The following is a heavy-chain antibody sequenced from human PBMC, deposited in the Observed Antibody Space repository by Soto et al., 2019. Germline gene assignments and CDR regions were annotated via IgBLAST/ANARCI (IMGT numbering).Heavy chain of an antibody. CDR2: IYHSGST. CDR1: GGSIISGGYS. V-gene: IGHV4-30-2*01. Sequence: SETLSLTCAVSGGSIISGGYSFIWIRQPPGKGLEWIGYIYHSGSTYYNPSLKSRVTISVDRSKNQFSLKLSSVTAADTAVYYCARVEYSSSSFDYWGQGTLVTVSS. CDR3: ARVEYSSSSFDY. J-gene: IGHJ4*02. D-gene: IGHD6-6*01.